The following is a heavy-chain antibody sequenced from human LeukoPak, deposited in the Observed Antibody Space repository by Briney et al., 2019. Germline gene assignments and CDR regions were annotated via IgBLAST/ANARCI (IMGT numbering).Heavy chain of an antibody. Sequence: PGGSLRLSCTASGFTFGDYAMSWVRQAPGKGLQWVSGISSSGGSTYQVDSVKGRFTISRDNSKNTLYLQMNSLRAEDTAVYYCARSLSSRFSGPRRPYYFDYWGQGTLVTVSS. CDR2: ISSSGGST. CDR3: ARSLSSRFSGPRRPYYFDY. CDR1: GFTFGDYA. J-gene: IGHJ4*02. V-gene: IGHV3-23*01. D-gene: IGHD3-16*02.